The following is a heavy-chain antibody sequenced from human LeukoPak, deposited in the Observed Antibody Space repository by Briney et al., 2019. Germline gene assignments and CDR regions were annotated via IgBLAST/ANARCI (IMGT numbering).Heavy chain of an antibody. V-gene: IGHV1-46*01. CDR3: ARENLGVVIDY. D-gene: IGHD3-3*01. CDR2: INPSGGST. Sequence: ASVKVSCKASGYTITTYYVHWVRQAPGQGLEWMGFINPSGGSTSYAQKFQGRVTMTRVTSTSTVYMELSSLRSEDTAMYYCARENLGVVIDYWGQGTLVTVSS. CDR1: GYTITTYY. J-gene: IGHJ4*02.